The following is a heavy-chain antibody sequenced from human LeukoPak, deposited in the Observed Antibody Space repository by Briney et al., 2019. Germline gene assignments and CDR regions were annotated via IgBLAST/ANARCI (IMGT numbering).Heavy chain of an antibody. CDR2: IKSKTDGGTT. V-gene: IGHV3-15*01. CDR3: TTGIGDFWSGYLSAFDI. CDR1: GFTFGDYA. Sequence: GRSLRLSCTTSGFTFGDYAMSWVRQAPGKGLEWVGRIKSKTDGGTTDYAAPVKGRFTISRDDSKNTLYLQMNRLKTEDTAVYYCTTGIGDFWSGYLSAFDIWGQGTMVTVSS. D-gene: IGHD3-3*01. J-gene: IGHJ3*02.